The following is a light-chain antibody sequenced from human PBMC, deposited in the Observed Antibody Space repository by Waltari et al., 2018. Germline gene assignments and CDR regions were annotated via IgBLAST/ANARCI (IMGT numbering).Light chain of an antibody. V-gene: IGLV1-40*01. CDR2: GNN. Sequence: QSVLTQSPSVSRAPGQGVTISCTGSRSNIGTNYVHWYQQLPGAAPKLLIYGNNNRPSGVPDRFSGSKSGTSASLAITGLQAEDEADYFCQSYDSSLTVVVFGGRTKLTVL. CDR1: RSNIGTNYV. J-gene: IGLJ3*02. CDR3: QSYDSSLTVVV.